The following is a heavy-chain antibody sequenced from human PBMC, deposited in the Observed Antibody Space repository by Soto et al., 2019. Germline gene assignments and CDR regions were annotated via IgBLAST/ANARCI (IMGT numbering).Heavy chain of an antibody. D-gene: IGHD4-4*01. CDR1: GGTFSTYG. Sequence: QVQLVQSGAEVRKPGSSVTVSCKASGGTFSTYGITWVRQAPGQGLEGWGKIIPLIVTPNYAQRFRGRVTITADESTTTAYMELTSLRSEDTAVYYCARVVMTTVPASFYYGLDVWGQGTTVTVSS. V-gene: IGHV1-69*18. CDR2: IIPLIVTP. CDR3: ARVVMTTVPASFYYGLDV. J-gene: IGHJ6*02.